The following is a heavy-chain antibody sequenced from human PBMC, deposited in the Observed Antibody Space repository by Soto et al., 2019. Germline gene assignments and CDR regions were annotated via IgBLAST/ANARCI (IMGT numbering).Heavy chain of an antibody. V-gene: IGHV3-74*01. J-gene: IGHJ6*02. CDR2: VNSDGSTT. CDR3: ASNYAYAEGYYYYGIDV. CDR1: GFTFSNYW. D-gene: IGHD3-16*01. Sequence: ASGFTFSNYWMHWVRQAPGKGLVWVSRVNSDGSTTNYADSVKGRFTISRDNAKNTLHLQMNSLGAEDTAVYYCASNYAYAEGYYYYGIDVWGQGTTVTVSS.